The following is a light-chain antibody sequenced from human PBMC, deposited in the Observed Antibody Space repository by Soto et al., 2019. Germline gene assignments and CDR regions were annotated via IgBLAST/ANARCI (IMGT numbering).Light chain of an antibody. Sequence: DIQMTQSHSSLSVSVGDRATITCRARQSIGVFLNWYQQKLGKAPKLMIYAASSLQSGVPSRFSGSGSGTEFILTISSLEPDDFALYYCQQRGNWPTITFGQGTRLEI. CDR3: QQRGNWPTIT. CDR1: QSIGVF. CDR2: AAS. V-gene: IGKV1-39*01. J-gene: IGKJ5*01.